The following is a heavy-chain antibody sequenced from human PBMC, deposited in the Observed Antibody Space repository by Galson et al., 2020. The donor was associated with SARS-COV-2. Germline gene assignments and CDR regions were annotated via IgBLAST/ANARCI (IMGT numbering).Heavy chain of an antibody. V-gene: IGHV4-34*01. Sequence: SETLSLTCAVYGGSFSGYYWSWIRQPPGKGLEWIGEINHSGSTNYNPSLKSRVTISVDTSKNQFSLKLSSVTAADTAMYYCARFNYPVAAIDYWGQGTLVTVSS. CDR1: GGSFSGYY. J-gene: IGHJ4*02. CDR2: INHSGST. D-gene: IGHD6-19*01. CDR3: ARFNYPVAAIDY.